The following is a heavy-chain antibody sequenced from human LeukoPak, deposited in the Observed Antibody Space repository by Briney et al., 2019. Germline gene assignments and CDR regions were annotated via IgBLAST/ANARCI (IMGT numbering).Heavy chain of an antibody. J-gene: IGHJ3*02. V-gene: IGHV3-21*06. Sequence: GGSLRLSCAASGFTFSSYSMNWVRQAPGKGLEWVSSISSSSGYIYYADSVKGRFTISRDNAKNSLYLQMNSLRAEDTAVYYCATGEGGSYYDSRGYYSDIWGQGTMVTVSS. CDR3: ATGEGGSYYDSRGYYSDI. CDR1: GFTFSSYS. D-gene: IGHD3-22*01. CDR2: ISSSSGYI.